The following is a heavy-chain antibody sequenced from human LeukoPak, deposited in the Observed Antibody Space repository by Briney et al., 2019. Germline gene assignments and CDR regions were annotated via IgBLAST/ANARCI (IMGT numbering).Heavy chain of an antibody. J-gene: IGHJ6*03. CDR2: VFHSGNT. V-gene: IGHV4-39*01. CDR3: ARQIVGTSWNYYYSYIDV. CDR1: DGSISSSLYH. D-gene: IGHD1-1*01. Sequence: PSETLSLTCSVSDGSISSSLYHWGWLRQPPGKGLEWIGNVFHSGNTYSSPSLQSRVAFSVDTSKNQFSLKLTSVTATDTAVYYCARQIVGTSWNYYYSYIDVWGKGTLVSASS.